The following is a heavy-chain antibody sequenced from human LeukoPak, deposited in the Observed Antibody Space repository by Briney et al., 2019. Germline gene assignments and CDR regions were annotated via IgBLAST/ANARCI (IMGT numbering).Heavy chain of an antibody. CDR2: ISSSSSYI. D-gene: IGHD3/OR15-3a*01. J-gene: IGHJ5*02. Sequence: GGSLRLSCAASGFTFSSYSMNWVRQAPGKGLEWVSSISSSSSYIYYADSVKGRFTISRDNSKNTLYLQMNSLRAEDTAVYYCARVDENWFDPWGQGTLVTVSS. V-gene: IGHV3-21*04. CDR3: ARVDENWFDP. CDR1: GFTFSSYS.